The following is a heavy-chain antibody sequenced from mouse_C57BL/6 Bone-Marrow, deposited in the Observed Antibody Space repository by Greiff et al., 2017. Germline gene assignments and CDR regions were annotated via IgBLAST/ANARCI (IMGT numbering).Heavy chain of an antibody. D-gene: IGHD1-1*01. CDR1: GYTFTSSW. Sequence: QVQLQQPGAELVKPGASVKMSCKASGYTFTSSWITWVKQRPGQGLEWIGDIYPGSGSTNYNEKFKSKATLTVDTSSSTAYMQLSSLTSEDYDVCDCAREGDYGSSYLDYWGQGTTLTVSS. CDR2: IYPGSGST. CDR3: AREGDYGSSYLDY. V-gene: IGHV1-55*01. J-gene: IGHJ2*01.